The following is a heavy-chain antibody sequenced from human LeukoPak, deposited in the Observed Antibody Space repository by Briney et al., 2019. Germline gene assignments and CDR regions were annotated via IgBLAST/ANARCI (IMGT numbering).Heavy chain of an antibody. D-gene: IGHD3-22*01. V-gene: IGHV3-48*04. CDR1: GFTFSSYS. CDR2: ISSSGSTI. Sequence: GGSLRLSCAASGFTFSSYSMSWIRQAPGKGLEWVSYISSSGSTIYYADSVKGRFTISRDNAKNSLYLQMNSLRAEDTAVYYCARVVGKTHSSGYYGDYWGRGTLVTVSS. J-gene: IGHJ4*02. CDR3: ARVVGKTHSSGYYGDY.